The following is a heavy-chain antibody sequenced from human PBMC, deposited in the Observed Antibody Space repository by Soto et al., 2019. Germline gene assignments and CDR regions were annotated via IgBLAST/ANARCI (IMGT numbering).Heavy chain of an antibody. CDR2: IYYSGST. CDR1: GGSISSYY. Sequence: QVQLQESGPGLVKPSETLSLTCTVSGGSISSYYWSWIRQPPGKGLEWIGYIYYSGSTNYNPSLNSRASIPXDTSKNQFSLKLSSVTAADTAVYYCARLWGYYNDYWGQGTLVTVSS. J-gene: IGHJ4*02. V-gene: IGHV4-59*08. CDR3: ARLWGYYNDY. D-gene: IGHD3-22*01.